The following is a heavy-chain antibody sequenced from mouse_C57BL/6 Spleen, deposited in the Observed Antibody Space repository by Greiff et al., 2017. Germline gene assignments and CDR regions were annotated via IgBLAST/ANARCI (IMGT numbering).Heavy chain of an antibody. CDR1: GFSLTSYA. V-gene: IGHV2-9-1*01. D-gene: IGHD1-1*01. Sequence: VQRVESGPGLVAPSQSLSITCTVSGFSLTSYAISWVRQPPGKGLEWLGVIWTGGGTNYNSALKSRLSISKDNSKSQVFLKMNSLQTDDTARYYCAREENYYGSSYFDYWGQGTTLTVSS. CDR3: AREENYYGSSYFDY. J-gene: IGHJ2*01. CDR2: IWTGGGT.